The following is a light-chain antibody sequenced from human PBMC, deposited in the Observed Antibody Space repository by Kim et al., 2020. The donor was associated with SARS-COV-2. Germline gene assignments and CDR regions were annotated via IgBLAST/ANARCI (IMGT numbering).Light chain of an antibody. CDR1: SSDVGCYNY. J-gene: IGLJ3*02. Sequence: GQSITISCTGSSSDVGCYNYVSWYQQHPGKAPKLMIYDVSKRPSGISNRVSGSKSGNTASLTISGLQAEDVADYYCSSYTSSSSWVFGGGTNLTVL. V-gene: IGLV2-14*03. CDR3: SSYTSSSSWV. CDR2: DVS.